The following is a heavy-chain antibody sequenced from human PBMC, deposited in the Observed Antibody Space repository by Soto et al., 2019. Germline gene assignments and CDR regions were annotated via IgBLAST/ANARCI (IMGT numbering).Heavy chain of an antibody. CDR1: GDSVSSNSAA. CDR3: ARLRGEWELRPDLWYFDY. Sequence: SQTLSLTCAISGDSVSSNSAAWNWIRQSPSRGLEWLGRTYYRSKWYNDYAVSVKSRITINPDTSKNQFSLKLSSVTAADTAVYYCARLRGEWELRPDLWYFDYWGQGTLVTVSS. CDR2: TYYRSKWYN. J-gene: IGHJ4*02. V-gene: IGHV6-1*01. D-gene: IGHD1-26*01.